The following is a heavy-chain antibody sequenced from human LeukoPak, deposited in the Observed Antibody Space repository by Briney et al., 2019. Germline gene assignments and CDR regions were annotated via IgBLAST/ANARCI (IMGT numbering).Heavy chain of an antibody. V-gene: IGHV4-34*01. CDR1: GGSFSGYY. CDR2: INHSGST. Sequence: SETLSLTCAVYGGSFSGYYWSWIRQPPGKGLEWIGEINHSGSTSYNPSLKSRVTISVDTSKNQFSLKLSSVTAADTAVYYCASLPYGGNSFDYWGQGTLVAVSS. D-gene: IGHD4-17*01. J-gene: IGHJ4*02. CDR3: ASLPYGGNSFDY.